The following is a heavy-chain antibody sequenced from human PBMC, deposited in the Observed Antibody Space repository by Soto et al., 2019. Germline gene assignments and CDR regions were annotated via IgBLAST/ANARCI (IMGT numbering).Heavy chain of an antibody. V-gene: IGHV1-69*10. CDR3: ARGGGYLYYYYGMDV. CDR1: GGTFSSYA. D-gene: IGHD5-12*01. Sequence: AAVKVSFKASGGTFSSYAISWVLQAPGQGLEWMGGIIPILGTANYAQKFQGRVTITADKSTSTAYMELSSLRSEDTAVYYCARGGGYLYYYYGMDVWGQGTTVTVSS. CDR2: IIPILGTA. J-gene: IGHJ6*02.